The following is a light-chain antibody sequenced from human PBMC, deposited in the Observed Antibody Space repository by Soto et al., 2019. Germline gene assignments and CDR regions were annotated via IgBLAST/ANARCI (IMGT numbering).Light chain of an antibody. CDR3: QQCHATPLT. V-gene: IGKV1-39*01. CDR2: GAT. Sequence: IQMTPSPSSLSASVGDRVTITCRASQAIGNYLNWYQQKAGKAPNLLIFGATTLQSGVPSRFSGSGYGTNFTLIISVLQPEDFAIYYCQQCHATPLTFGQGTRLEIK. CDR1: QAIGNY. J-gene: IGKJ5*01.